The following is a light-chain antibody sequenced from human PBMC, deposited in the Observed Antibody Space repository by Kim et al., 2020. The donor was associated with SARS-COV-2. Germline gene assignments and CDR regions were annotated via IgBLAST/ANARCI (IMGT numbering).Light chain of an antibody. Sequence: WSPEERATLSCRASQSVTNYLGRYQQKPGQAPRLLILDASNRAPGIPARFSGRGSGTDFTLTISSLQPEDFAVYYCQQRSHWPLTFGGGTKVDIK. V-gene: IGKV3-11*01. CDR2: DAS. J-gene: IGKJ4*01. CDR1: QSVTNY. CDR3: QQRSHWPLT.